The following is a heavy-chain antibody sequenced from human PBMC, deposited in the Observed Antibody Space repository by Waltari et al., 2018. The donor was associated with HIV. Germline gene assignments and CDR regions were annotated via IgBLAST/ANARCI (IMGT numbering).Heavy chain of an antibody. V-gene: IGHV3-33*01. CDR1: GFSFSSYG. J-gene: IGHJ5*02. CDR3: ARDHKEWLILGWFDP. D-gene: IGHD6-19*01. CDR2: IWYDGSNK. Sequence: QVQLVESGGGVVQPGRSLRLSCAASGFSFSSYGMHWVRQAPGKGLEWVAVIWYDGSNKYYADSVKGRFTISRDNSKNTLYLQMNSLRAEDTAVYYCARDHKEWLILGWFDPWGQGTLVTVSS.